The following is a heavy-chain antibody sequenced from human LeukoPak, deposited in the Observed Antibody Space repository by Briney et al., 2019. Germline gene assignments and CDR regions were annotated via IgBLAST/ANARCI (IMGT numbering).Heavy chain of an antibody. V-gene: IGHV4-34*01. Sequence: SETLSLTCAVYGGSFSGYYWSWIRQPPGKGLEWIGEINHSGSTNYNPSLKSRVTISVDTSKNQFSLKLSSVTAADTAVYYCARADCCSTSCYVYNWFDPWGQGTLVTVSS. CDR1: GGSFSGYY. CDR2: INHSGST. J-gene: IGHJ5*02. CDR3: ARADCCSTSCYVYNWFDP. D-gene: IGHD2-2*01.